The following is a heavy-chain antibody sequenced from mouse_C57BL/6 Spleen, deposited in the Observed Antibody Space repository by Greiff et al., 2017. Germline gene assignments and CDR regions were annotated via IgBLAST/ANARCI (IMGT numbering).Heavy chain of an antibody. CDR3: ARGDYGSGFAY. CDR1: GYSFTGYF. J-gene: IGHJ3*01. Sequence: EVKLMESGPELVKPGDSVKISCKASGYSFTGYFMNWVMQSHGKSLEWIGRINPYNGDTFYNQKFKGKATLTVDKSSSTAHMELRSLTSEDSAVYYCARGDYGSGFAYWGQGTLVTVSA. CDR2: INPYNGDT. V-gene: IGHV1-20*01. D-gene: IGHD1-1*01.